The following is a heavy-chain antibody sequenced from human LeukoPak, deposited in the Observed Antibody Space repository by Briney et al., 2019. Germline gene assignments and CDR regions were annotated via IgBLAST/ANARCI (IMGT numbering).Heavy chain of an antibody. J-gene: IGHJ6*02. CDR1: GFTFSSYA. D-gene: IGHD5-18*01. Sequence: GGSLRLSCAASGFTFSSYAMHWVRQAPGKGLEYVSAISTNGGNTYYSKSVKGRFTISRDNSKNMLYLQMGSLRAEDMAVYYCAKYRDTAMGSYYYGMDVWGQGTTVTVSS. CDR2: ISTNGGNT. V-gene: IGHV3-64*01. CDR3: AKYRDTAMGSYYYGMDV.